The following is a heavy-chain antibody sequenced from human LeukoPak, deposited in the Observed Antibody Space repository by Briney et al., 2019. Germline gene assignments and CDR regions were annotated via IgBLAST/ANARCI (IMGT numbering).Heavy chain of an antibody. D-gene: IGHD5-18*01. V-gene: IGHV3-74*01. Sequence: PGGSLRLSGAASGFTFSNHWMHWVRQAPGKGLMWVSRISRGASRTDYADSVKGRFTISRDDAKNTLYLQVNSLRVEDTGVYFCARGGSDTAMAHDYWGQGILVTVSS. CDR3: ARGGSDTAMAHDY. CDR2: ISRGASRT. J-gene: IGHJ4*02. CDR1: GFTFSNHW.